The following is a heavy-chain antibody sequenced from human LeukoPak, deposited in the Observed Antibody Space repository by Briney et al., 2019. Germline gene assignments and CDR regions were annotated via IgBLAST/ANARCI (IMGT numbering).Heavy chain of an antibody. J-gene: IGHJ3*02. CDR1: GYTFTSYG. CDR3: AKDRVGAPPGDWEYLGASNCFDI. Sequence: ASVKVSCKASGYTFTSYGISWVRQAPGQGLEWMGWIGTYNGNTNLAQKFKGRVTMTTDTATSTAYMELKSLRLDDTAVYYCAKDRVGAPPGDWEYLGASNCFDIWGQGTMVSVSS. V-gene: IGHV1-18*01. D-gene: IGHD3-16*01. CDR2: IGTYNGNT.